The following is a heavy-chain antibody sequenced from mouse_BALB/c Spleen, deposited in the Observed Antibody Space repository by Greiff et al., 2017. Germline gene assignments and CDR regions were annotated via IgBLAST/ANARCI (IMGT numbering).Heavy chain of an antibody. J-gene: IGHJ3*01. CDR2: IDPANGNT. CDR3: ARGIYYYGSTAY. V-gene: IGHV14-3*02. D-gene: IGHD1-1*01. Sequence: EVKVVESGAELVKPGASVKLSCTASGFNIKDTYMHWVKQRPEQGLEWIGRIDPANGNTKYDPKFQGKATITADTSSNTAYLQLSSLTSEDTAVYCCARGIYYYGSTAYWGQGTLVTVSA. CDR1: GFNIKDTY.